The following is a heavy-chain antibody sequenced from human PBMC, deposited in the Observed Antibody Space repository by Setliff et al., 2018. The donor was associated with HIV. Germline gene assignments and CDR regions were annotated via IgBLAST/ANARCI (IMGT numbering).Heavy chain of an antibody. J-gene: IGHJ5*02. D-gene: IGHD1-1*01. CDR3: ARLEQLITWFDP. Sequence: SETLSLTCTVSGGSFTDSDYYWAWVRQAPGKGLEWIGSIYHSGPTYYNPSLKGRITMSVHTSRHQFSLRLTYVTATDTAVYFCARLEQLITWFDPWGQGTLVTVSS. CDR1: GGSFTDSDYY. CDR2: IYHSGPT. V-gene: IGHV4-39*01.